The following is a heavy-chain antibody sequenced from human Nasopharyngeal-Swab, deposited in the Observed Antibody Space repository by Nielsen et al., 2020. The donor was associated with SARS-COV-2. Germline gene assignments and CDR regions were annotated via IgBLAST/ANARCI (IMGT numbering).Heavy chain of an antibody. Sequence: GEALKISCVVSGFTFSSQAMSWVRQAPGKGLEWVSIIYSSGSNRYYADSVKGRFTISRDNSKNTLYLQMNSLRAEDTAVYYCAKDPTRLWDVSIWGQGTLVTVSS. CDR1: GFTFSSQA. J-gene: IGHJ4*02. D-gene: IGHD3-16*01. CDR2: IYSSGSNR. CDR3: AKDPTRLWDVSI. V-gene: IGHV3-23*03.